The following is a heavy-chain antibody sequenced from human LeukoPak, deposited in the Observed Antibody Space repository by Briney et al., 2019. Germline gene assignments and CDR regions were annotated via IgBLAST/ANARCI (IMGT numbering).Heavy chain of an antibody. CDR2: IYSGGCT. V-gene: IGHV3-53*01. Sequence: PGGSLRLSCAASGFTVSSNYMSWVRQAPGKGLEWVSVIYSGGCTYYADSVKGRFTISRDNSKNTLYLQMNSLRAEDTAVYYCARDTPRWGLDYWGQGTLVTVSS. CDR3: ARDTPRWGLDY. D-gene: IGHD5-24*01. CDR1: GFTVSSNY. J-gene: IGHJ4*02.